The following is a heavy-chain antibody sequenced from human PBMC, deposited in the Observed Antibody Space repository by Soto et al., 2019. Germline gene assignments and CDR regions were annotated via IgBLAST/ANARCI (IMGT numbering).Heavy chain of an antibody. Sequence: ESGGGLVQPGGSLRLSCAASGFTLSSYSMNRVRQAPGKGLEWVSCISSSSSTIYYADSVKGRFTISRDNAKNSLYLHMNSLRAEDTAVYYCARSDRGDYYYMDVWTKGTTVIVSS. CDR3: ARSDRGDYYYMDV. CDR1: GFTLSSYS. D-gene: IGHD3-16*01. CDR2: ISSSSSTI. J-gene: IGHJ6*03. V-gene: IGHV3-48*01.